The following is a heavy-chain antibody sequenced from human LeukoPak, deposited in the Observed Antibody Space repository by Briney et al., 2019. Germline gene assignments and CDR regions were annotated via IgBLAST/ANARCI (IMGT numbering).Heavy chain of an antibody. D-gene: IGHD4-17*01. V-gene: IGHV1-18*01. CDR1: GGTFRSYG. CDR2: ISTYNGNT. CDR3: ARAGGWGPTDYGDQVY. J-gene: IGHJ4*02. Sequence: ASVKVSCKASGGTFRSYGLNWVRQAPGQGLEWLGWISTYNGNTNSAEKFQGRVTMTTDTSTTSAYMELRSLRSDDTAVYYGARAGGWGPTDYGDQVYWGQGTLVTVSS.